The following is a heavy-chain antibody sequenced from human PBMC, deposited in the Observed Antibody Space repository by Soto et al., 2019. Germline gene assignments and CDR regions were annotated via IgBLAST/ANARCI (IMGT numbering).Heavy chain of an antibody. Sequence: GESLKISCRTSGYKFTSSWIAWVRQMPGKGLEWMGIIFPSDSDTRYSPSFQGQVTISADRSTSTAFLQWASLKVSDTAVYFCARKDKSGYFNWFDPWGQGTLVTVSS. CDR2: IFPSDSDT. V-gene: IGHV5-51*01. D-gene: IGHD3-22*01. J-gene: IGHJ5*02. CDR3: ARKDKSGYFNWFDP. CDR1: GYKFTSSW.